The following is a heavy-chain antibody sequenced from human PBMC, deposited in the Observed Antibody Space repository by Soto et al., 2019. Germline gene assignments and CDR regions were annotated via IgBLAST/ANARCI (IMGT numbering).Heavy chain of an antibody. Sequence: QVHLVESGGGVVQPGRSLRLSCAASGFTFSSYGMHWVRQAPGKGLEWVAVIWYDGSNKYYADSVKGRFTISRDNSKNTLYLQMNSLRAEDTAVYYCAREIPYYYDSSGFDYWGQGNLVTVSS. D-gene: IGHD3-22*01. CDR2: IWYDGSNK. CDR1: GFTFSSYG. CDR3: AREIPYYYDSSGFDY. V-gene: IGHV3-33*01. J-gene: IGHJ4*02.